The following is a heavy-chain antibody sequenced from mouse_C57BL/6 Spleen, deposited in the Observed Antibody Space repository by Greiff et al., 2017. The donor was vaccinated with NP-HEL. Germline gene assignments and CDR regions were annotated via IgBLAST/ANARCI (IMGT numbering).Heavy chain of an antibody. V-gene: IGHV1-82*01. J-gene: IGHJ2*01. Sequence: QVQLKQSGPELVKPGASVKISCKASGYAFSSSWMNWVKQRPGKGLEWIGRIYPGDGDTNYNGKFKGKATLTADKSSSTAYMQLSSLTSEDSAVYFCARSSNYYGSSYFDYWGQGTTLTVSS. CDR2: IYPGDGDT. D-gene: IGHD1-1*01. CDR1: GYAFSSSW. CDR3: ARSSNYYGSSYFDY.